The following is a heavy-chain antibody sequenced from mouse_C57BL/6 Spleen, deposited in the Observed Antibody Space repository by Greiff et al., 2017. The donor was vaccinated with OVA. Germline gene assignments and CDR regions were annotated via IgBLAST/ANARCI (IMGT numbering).Heavy chain of an antibody. Sequence: EVKLVESGGGLVKPGGSLKLSCAASGFTFSDYGMHWVRQAPEKGLEWVAYISSGSSTIYYADTVKGRFTISRDNAKNTLFLQMTSLRSEDTAMYYCAREGGYTGYFDYWGQGTTLTVSS. D-gene: IGHD2-2*01. CDR1: GFTFSDYG. CDR2: ISSGSSTI. J-gene: IGHJ2*01. CDR3: AREGGYTGYFDY. V-gene: IGHV5-17*01.